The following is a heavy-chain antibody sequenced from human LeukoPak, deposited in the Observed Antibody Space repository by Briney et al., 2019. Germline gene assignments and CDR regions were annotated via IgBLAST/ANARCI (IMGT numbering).Heavy chain of an antibody. D-gene: IGHD6-13*01. CDR3: ARGATWYHP. CDR1: GGSISSYY. Sequence: KTSETLSLTCTVSGGSISSYYWSWIRQPPGKGLEWIGYIYYSGSTNYNPSLMSRVTISVDTSKNQFPLKLRSVTAADTAVYYCARGATWYHPWGQGTLVIVSS. V-gene: IGHV4-59*01. CDR2: IYYSGST. J-gene: IGHJ5*02.